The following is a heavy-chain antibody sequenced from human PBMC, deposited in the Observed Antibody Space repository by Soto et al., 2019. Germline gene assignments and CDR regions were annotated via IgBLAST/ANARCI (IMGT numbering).Heavy chain of an antibody. V-gene: IGHV1-69*13. Sequence: ASVKVSCKASGGTFSSYAISWVRQAPGQGLEWVGGIIPIFGTANYAQKFQGRVTITADESTSTAYMELSSLRSEDTAVYYCARAYCGGDCYSTPYYYGMDVWGQGTTVTVSS. D-gene: IGHD2-21*02. CDR1: GGTFSSYA. CDR3: ARAYCGGDCYSTPYYYGMDV. J-gene: IGHJ6*02. CDR2: IIPIFGTA.